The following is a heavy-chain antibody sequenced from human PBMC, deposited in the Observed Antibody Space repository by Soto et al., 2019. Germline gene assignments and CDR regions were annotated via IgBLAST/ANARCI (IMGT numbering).Heavy chain of an antibody. V-gene: IGHV3-7*01. Sequence: GGSLRLSCAASGFTFSSYWMSWVRQAPGKGLEWVANIKQDGSEKYYVDSVKGRFTIPRDNAKNSLYLQMNSLRAEDTAVYYCARVYLEWFYYYYGMDVWGQGTTVTVSS. J-gene: IGHJ6*02. CDR1: GFTFSSYW. CDR2: IKQDGSEK. D-gene: IGHD3-3*01. CDR3: ARVYLEWFYYYYGMDV.